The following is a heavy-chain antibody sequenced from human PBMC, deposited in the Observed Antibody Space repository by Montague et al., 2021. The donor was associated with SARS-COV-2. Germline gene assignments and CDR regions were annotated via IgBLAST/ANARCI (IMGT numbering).Heavy chain of an antibody. J-gene: IGHJ2*01. CDR2: IYASVSA. Sequence: SETLSLTCSVSGDPISGFFCNWIRQPAGNGLEWVWRIYASVSANYNPSLERRVTMSVATSTSQFSLKLTSVTAADTAVYDCARRAQWQLSLFFDLWGRGTLVTVSS. CDR3: ARRAQWQLSLFFDL. D-gene: IGHD6-19*01. V-gene: IGHV4-4*07. CDR1: GDPISGFF.